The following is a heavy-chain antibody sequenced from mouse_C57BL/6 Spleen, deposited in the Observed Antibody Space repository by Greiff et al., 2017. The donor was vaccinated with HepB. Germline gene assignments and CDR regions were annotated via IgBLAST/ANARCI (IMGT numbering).Heavy chain of an antibody. Sequence: VQLPQSGAELVRPGSSVKLSCKASGYTFTSYWMHWVKQRPIQGLEWIGNIDTSDSETHYNQKFKDKATLTVDKSSSTAYMQLSRLTSEDSAVYYCAREGFDYWGQGTTLTVSS. CDR3: AREGFDY. CDR1: GYTFTSYW. CDR2: IDTSDSET. J-gene: IGHJ2*01. V-gene: IGHV1-52*01.